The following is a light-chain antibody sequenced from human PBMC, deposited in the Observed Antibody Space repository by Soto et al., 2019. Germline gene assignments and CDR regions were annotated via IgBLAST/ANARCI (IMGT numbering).Light chain of an antibody. CDR3: GSYTRSSTVL. V-gene: IGLV2-14*01. Sequence: QSVLTQPASVSGSPGQSITISCTGTSSDVGTYNSVSWYQQHPGKAPKLMIYDVDIRPSGVSNRFSGSKSGNTASLTISGLQAEDEADYYCGSYTRSSTVLFGGGTKVTVL. CDR2: DVD. CDR1: SSDVGTYNS. J-gene: IGLJ2*01.